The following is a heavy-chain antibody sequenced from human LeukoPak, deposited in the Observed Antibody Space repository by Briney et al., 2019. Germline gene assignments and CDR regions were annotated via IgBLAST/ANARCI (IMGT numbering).Heavy chain of an antibody. V-gene: IGHV4-34*01. J-gene: IGHJ5*01. Sequence: KPSETLSLTCAVYGGSFSGYYWSWIRQPPGKGLEWIGEIYHSGSTNYNPSLKSRVTISVDKSKNQFSLKLSSVTAADTAVYYCAREGKVPAANWFDSWGPGTLVTVSS. CDR2: IYHSGST. CDR1: GGSFSGYY. D-gene: IGHD2-2*01. CDR3: AREGKVPAANWFDS.